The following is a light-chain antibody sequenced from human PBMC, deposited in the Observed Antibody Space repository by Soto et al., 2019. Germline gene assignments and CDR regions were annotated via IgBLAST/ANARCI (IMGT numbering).Light chain of an antibody. J-gene: IGLJ3*02. CDR2: EVN. CDR1: SSDLGSYNL. Sequence: QSALTQPASVSGSPGQSLTLSCTGTSSDLGSYNLVSWYQQHPGKAPKLMIYEVNKRPSGVSNRFSASKSGNTASLTISGLQAEDEADYYCCSYAGSSTSWVFGGGTQLTVL. CDR3: CSYAGSSTSWV. V-gene: IGLV2-23*02.